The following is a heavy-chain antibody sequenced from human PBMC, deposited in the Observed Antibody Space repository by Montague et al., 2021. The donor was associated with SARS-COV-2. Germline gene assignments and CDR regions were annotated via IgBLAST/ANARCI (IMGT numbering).Heavy chain of an antibody. V-gene: IGHV4-39*01. CDR1: HGSTSSSSYN. CDR2: IYHTGRT. J-gene: IGHJ4*02. CDR3: AVVDILTGYSLNY. Sequence: SETLSLTCTVSHGSTSSSSYNWRWFRQPPGKGPECIGGIYHTGRTYNNPSPKSRVTLSVDTSRNQYSLQVSSVTAAETAMYYCAVVDILTGYSLNYWGQGTLVTVSS. D-gene: IGHD3-9*01.